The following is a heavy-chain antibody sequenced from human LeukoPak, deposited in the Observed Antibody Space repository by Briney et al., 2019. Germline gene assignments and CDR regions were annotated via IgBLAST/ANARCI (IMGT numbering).Heavy chain of an antibody. Sequence: PGGSLRLSCAASGFTFSSYGMHWVRQAPGKGLEWVAVIWYDGSNKYYADSVKGRFTISRDNSKNTLYLQMNSLRAEDTAVYYCARDPSWGSCSSGHNDNAFDIWGQGTMVTASS. V-gene: IGHV3-33*01. CDR3: ARDPSWGSCSSGHNDNAFDI. CDR1: GFTFSSYG. J-gene: IGHJ3*02. CDR2: IWYDGSNK. D-gene: IGHD6-19*01.